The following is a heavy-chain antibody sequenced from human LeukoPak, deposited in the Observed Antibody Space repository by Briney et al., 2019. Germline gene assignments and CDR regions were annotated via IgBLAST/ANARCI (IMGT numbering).Heavy chain of an antibody. CDR1: GFTFDDYA. J-gene: IGHJ4*02. CDR3: AKDQSRISTSFDY. CDR2: ISWNSGSI. Sequence: PPGGSLRLSCAASGFTFDDYAMHWVRQAPGKGLEWVSGISWNSGSIGYADSVKGRFTISRDNAKNSLYLQMNSLRAEDMALYYCAKDQSRISTSFDYWGQGTLVTVSS. V-gene: IGHV3-9*03. D-gene: IGHD2-2*01.